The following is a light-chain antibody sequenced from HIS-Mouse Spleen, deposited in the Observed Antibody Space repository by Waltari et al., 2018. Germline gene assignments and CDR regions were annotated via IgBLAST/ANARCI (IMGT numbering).Light chain of an antibody. J-gene: IGLJ3*02. CDR1: CSNIGSNT. CDR2: SNS. Sequence: QSVLTQPPSASGTPGQSVTNSCSGTCSNIGSNTVHWYQQLPGTAPKLLIYSNSQRPSGVPDRFSGSKSGTSASLAISGLQSEDEADYYCAAWDDSLNGWVFGGGTKLTVL. V-gene: IGLV1-44*01. CDR3: AAWDDSLNGWV.